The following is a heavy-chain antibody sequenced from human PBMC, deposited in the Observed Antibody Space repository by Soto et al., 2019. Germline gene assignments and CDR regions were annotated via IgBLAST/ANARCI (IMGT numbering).Heavy chain of an antibody. CDR2: INHSGST. CDR1: GGSFSGYY. J-gene: IGHJ6*02. D-gene: IGHD3-9*01. CDR3: ASTDGNYDILTGFYYYYGMDV. Sequence: PSETLSLTCAVYGGSFSGYYWSWIRQPPGKGLEWIGEINHSGSTNYNPSLKSRVTISVDTSKNQFSLKLSSVTAADTAVYYCASTDGNYDILTGFYYYYGMDVWGQGITVTVSS. V-gene: IGHV4-34*01.